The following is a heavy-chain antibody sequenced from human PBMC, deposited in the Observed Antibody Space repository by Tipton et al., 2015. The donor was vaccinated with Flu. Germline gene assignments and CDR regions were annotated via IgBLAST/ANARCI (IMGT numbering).Heavy chain of an antibody. CDR3: SRSHYNASGGTLTYFDL. J-gene: IGHJ2*01. Sequence: TLSLTCAVSNYSISSAYYWGWIRQPPGKGLEWIGCISHSGRTYYNPSLKSRVTISVDMAKNQFSQRLSSVTAADTAVYYCSRSHYNASGGTLTYFDLWGRGTLVTVSS. V-gene: IGHV4-38-2*01. CDR1: NYSISSAYY. D-gene: IGHD3-10*01. CDR2: ISHSGRT.